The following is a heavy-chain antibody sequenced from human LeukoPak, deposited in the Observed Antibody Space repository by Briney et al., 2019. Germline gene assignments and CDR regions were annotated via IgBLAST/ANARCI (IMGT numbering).Heavy chain of an antibody. CDR1: GGSFSGYY. Sequence: SETLSLTCAVYGGSFSGYYWSWIRQPPGKGLEWIGEINHSGSTNYNPSLKSRVTISVDTSKNQLSLKLSSVTAADTAVYYCARLVGNYYDSSAYWGQGTLVTVSS. J-gene: IGHJ4*02. CDR2: INHSGST. V-gene: IGHV4-34*01. CDR3: ARLVGNYYDSSAY. D-gene: IGHD3-22*01.